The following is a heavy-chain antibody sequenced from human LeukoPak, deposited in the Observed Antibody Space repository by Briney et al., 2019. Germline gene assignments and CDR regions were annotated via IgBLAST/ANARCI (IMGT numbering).Heavy chain of an antibody. D-gene: IGHD6-6*01. CDR1: GYTFTGYF. J-gene: IGHJ4*02. CDR3: ARDPSSLVGDY. Sequence: ASVKVSCKTSGYTFTGYFMHWVRQAPGQGLEWMGWINLNSGGTNYAQKFQGRVTMTRDTSISTAYMELSRLRSDDTAVYYCARDPSSLVGDYWGQGTLVTVSS. V-gene: IGHV1-2*02. CDR2: INLNSGGT.